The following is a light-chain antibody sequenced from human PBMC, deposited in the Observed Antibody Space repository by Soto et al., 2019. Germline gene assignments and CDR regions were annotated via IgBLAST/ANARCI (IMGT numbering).Light chain of an antibody. CDR2: YDA. CDR1: NIGSKS. V-gene: IGLV3-21*04. CDR3: QVWDSSSDLVI. J-gene: IGLJ2*01. Sequence: SYELTQPPSVSVAPGQAASITCGGNNIGSKSVHWYQQKSGQAPVLVIYYDADRPSGIPERFSGSKSENTATLTISRVEAGDEADYYWQVWDSSSDLVIFGGGTKVTVL.